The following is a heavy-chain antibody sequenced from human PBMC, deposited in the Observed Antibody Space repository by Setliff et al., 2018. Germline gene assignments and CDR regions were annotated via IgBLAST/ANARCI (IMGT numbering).Heavy chain of an antibody. CDR3: ARGIYYFDIMGDP. CDR1: GFGFTTFG. Sequence: ASVKVSCKTSGFGFTTFGFSWVRQAPGQGLEWLGSISPYSGNTNYPQWLQDRVTMTIDTSATTVYMELQSLRSDDTAVYYCARGIYYFDIMGDPWGQGTLVTVSS. CDR2: ISPYSGNT. J-gene: IGHJ5*02. D-gene: IGHD3-22*01. V-gene: IGHV1-18*01.